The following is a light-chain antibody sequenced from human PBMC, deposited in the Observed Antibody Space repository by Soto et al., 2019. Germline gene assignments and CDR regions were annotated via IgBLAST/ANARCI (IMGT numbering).Light chain of an antibody. V-gene: IGKV1-33*01. CDR2: DAY. CDR1: QDISNY. J-gene: IGKJ4*01. CDR3: QQYDKLPLT. Sequence: DIQMTQSPSSLSASVGDRVTITCQASQDISNYLNWYQQKPGKAPKLLIYDAYNLETGVTSRFSGSGSGTDFTFTISSLQAEDIATCDCQQYDKLPLTFGGGTKVEIK.